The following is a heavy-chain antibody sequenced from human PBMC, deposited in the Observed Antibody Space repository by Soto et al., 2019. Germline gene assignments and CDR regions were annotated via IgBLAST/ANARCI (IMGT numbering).Heavy chain of an antibody. J-gene: IGHJ4*02. D-gene: IGHD3-22*01. CDR3: ARTYYDSSGYPFDY. CDR1: GVSISSYF. Sequence: TSETLSLTCTVSGVSISSYFWSWVRQAPGRGLEWIGYTYHRGSTNYSPSLKSRVAISVDTSKNQFSLKLSSVTAADTAVYYCARTYYDSSGYPFDYWGQGTLVTVSS. V-gene: IGHV4-59*01. CDR2: TYHRGST.